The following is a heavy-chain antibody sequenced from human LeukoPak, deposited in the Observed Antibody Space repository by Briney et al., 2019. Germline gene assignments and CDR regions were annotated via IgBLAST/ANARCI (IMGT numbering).Heavy chain of an antibody. D-gene: IGHD7-27*01. Sequence: SETLSLTCAVYGGSFSGYYWSWIRQPPGKGLEWIGEINRSGSTNYNPSLKSRVTISVDTSKNQFSLKLSSVTAADTAVYYCARLRLTGDFDYWGQGTLVTVSS. CDR1: GGSFSGYY. J-gene: IGHJ4*02. CDR3: ARLRLTGDFDY. V-gene: IGHV4-34*01. CDR2: INRSGST.